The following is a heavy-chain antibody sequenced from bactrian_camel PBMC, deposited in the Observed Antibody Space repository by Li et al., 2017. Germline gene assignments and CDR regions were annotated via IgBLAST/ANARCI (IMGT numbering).Heavy chain of an antibody. D-gene: IGHD1*01. V-gene: IGHV3S1*01. CDR1: GYTMNMYC. CDR2: IYTRLSSI. Sequence: HVQLVESGGGSVQTGGSLNLTCAASGYTMNMYCMGWFRQAPGKEREAVAAIYTRLSSIYYADSVKGRFTISQDNNWNTLNLQMDRLKPEDTAMYYCAEGGPLVYRNCPRTTSEYRHWGQGTQVTVS. CDR3: AEGGPLVYRNCPRTTSEYRH. J-gene: IGHJ4*01.